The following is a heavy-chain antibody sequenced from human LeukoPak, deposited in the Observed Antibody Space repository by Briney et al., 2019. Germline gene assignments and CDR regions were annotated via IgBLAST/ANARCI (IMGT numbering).Heavy chain of an antibody. J-gene: IGHJ6*02. V-gene: IGHV1-8*01. CDR1: GYSFTSYD. CDR3: ARLTRYYYGMDG. CDR2: MNPNSRNT. D-gene: IGHD1-14*01. Sequence: EASVKVSCKASGYSFTSYDINWVRQATGQGLEWVGWMNPNSRNTGYAQNFQGRVTMTRNNSINTAYMELSSLTSEDTAVYYCARLTRYYYGMDGGGQATTVTVSS.